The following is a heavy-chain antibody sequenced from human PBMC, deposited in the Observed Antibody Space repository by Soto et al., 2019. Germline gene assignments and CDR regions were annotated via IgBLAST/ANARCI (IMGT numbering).Heavy chain of an antibody. CDR2: ISYDGSNK. D-gene: IGHD2-15*01. V-gene: IGHV3-30-3*01. CDR1: GFTFSSYA. J-gene: IGHJ4*02. Sequence: QVQLVESGGGVVQPGRSLRLSCAASGFTFSSYAMHWVRQAPGKGLEWVAVISYDGSNKYYADSVKGRFTISRDNSKNMLDLQMNSLRAEDTAVYYCARGYCSGGSCYSLFDYWGQGTLVTVSS. CDR3: ARGYCSGGSCYSLFDY.